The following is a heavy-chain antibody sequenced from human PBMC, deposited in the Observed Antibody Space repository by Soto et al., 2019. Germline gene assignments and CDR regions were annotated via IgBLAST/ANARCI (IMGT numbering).Heavy chain of an antibody. CDR2: IKSKTDGGTT. V-gene: IGHV3-15*07. CDR3: TMYYYDTSGPFDY. D-gene: IGHD3-22*01. CDR1: GFTFXXXX. J-gene: IGHJ4*02. Sequence: GGSLRLSCGASGFTFXXXXXXXXXXXXXKGLEWVGRIKSKTDGGTTDYAAPVKGRFTISRDDSKNTLYLQMNSLKTEDTAVYYCTMYYYDTSGPFDYWGQGTLVTVSS.